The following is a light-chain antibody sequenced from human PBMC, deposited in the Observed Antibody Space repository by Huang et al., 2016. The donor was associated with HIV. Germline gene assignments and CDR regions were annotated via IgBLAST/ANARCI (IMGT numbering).Light chain of an antibody. J-gene: IGKJ4*01. CDR2: GSF. Sequence: EIVLTQSPGTLSLSPGERATLSCRASQSVTNSYLAWYQQKPGQAPRLLIDGSFSRATCIPDRFSGSGSGTDFTLTISRLEPEDIAVYYCEQYGTSPLTFGGGTKVEIK. CDR1: QSVTNSY. V-gene: IGKV3-20*01. CDR3: EQYGTSPLT.